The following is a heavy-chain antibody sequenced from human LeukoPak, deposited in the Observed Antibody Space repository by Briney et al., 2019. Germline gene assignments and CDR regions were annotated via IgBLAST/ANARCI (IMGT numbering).Heavy chain of an antibody. J-gene: IGHJ6*03. D-gene: IGHD3-10*01. V-gene: IGHV4-59*01. CDR1: GGSFSGFY. Sequence: SETLSLTCVVYGGSFSGFYWTWIRQPPGKGLEWIGYIHYSGSTHYNPSLKSRVTISVDTSKNQFSLKLSSVTAADTAVYYCARVEEGYGSGRRENYYYYYMDVWGKGTTVTISS. CDR2: IHYSGST. CDR3: ARVEEGYGSGRRENYYYYYMDV.